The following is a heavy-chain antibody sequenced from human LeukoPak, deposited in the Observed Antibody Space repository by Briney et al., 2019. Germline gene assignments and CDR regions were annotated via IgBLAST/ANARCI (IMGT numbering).Heavy chain of an antibody. CDR2: IDHTGSI. CDR3: ARGGYGPGSHYRY. D-gene: IGHD3-10*01. J-gene: IGHJ4*02. Sequence: SETLSLTCAVNAGSFTCYYWSWIRQPPGKGLEWIGEIDHTGSINYNPSLRSRVTISVDTFKNQFSLKLRSVTAADRAIYYCARGGYGPGSHYRYWGQGTLVPVSS. V-gene: IGHV4-34*01. CDR1: AGSFTCYY.